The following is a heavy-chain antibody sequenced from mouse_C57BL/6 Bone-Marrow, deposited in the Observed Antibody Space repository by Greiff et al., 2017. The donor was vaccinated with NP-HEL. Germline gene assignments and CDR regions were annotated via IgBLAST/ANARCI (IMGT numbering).Heavy chain of an antibody. V-gene: IGHV1-54*01. CDR1: GYAFTNYL. D-gene: IGHD1-1*01. J-gene: IGHJ2*01. Sequence: VKLMESGAELVRPGTSVKVSCKASGYAFTNYLIEWVKQRPGQGLEWIGVINPGSGGTNYNEKFKGKATLTADKSSSTAYMQLSSLTSEDSAVYFCALQGDYWGQGTTLTVSS. CDR3: ALQGDY. CDR2: INPGSGGT.